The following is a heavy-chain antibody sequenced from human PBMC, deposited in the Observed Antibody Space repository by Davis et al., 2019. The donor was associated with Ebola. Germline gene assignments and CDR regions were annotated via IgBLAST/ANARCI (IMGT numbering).Heavy chain of an antibody. V-gene: IGHV3-48*02. CDR1: GFTFSSYS. CDR3: ARDHGYSSSWYPTLNY. J-gene: IGHJ4*02. D-gene: IGHD6-13*01. Sequence: GESLKISCAASGFTFSSYSMNWVRQAPGKGLEWVSYISSSSSTIYYADSVKGRFTISRDNAKNSLYLQMNSLRDEDTAVYYCARDHGYSSSWYPTLNYWGQGTLVTVSS. CDR2: ISSSSSTI.